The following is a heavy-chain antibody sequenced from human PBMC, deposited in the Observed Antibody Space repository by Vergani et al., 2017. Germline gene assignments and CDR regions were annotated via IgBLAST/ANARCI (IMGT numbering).Heavy chain of an antibody. V-gene: IGHV3-30*03. CDR2: ISYDGSNK. CDR3: ARGMVRGKFDY. Sequence: QVQLVESGGGVVQPGRSLRLSCAASGFTFSSYGMHWVRQAPGKGLEWVAVISYDGSNKYYADSVKGRFTISRDNSKNTLYLQMNSLRAEDTAVYYCARGMVRGKFDYWGQGTLVTFSS. D-gene: IGHD3-10*01. CDR1: GFTFSSYG. J-gene: IGHJ4*02.